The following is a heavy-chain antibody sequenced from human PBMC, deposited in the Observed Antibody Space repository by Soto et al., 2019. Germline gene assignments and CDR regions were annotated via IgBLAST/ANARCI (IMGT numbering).Heavy chain of an antibody. CDR1: GYSISSGYY. J-gene: IGHJ3*02. Sequence: SETLSLTCAVSGYSISSGYYWGWIRQPPGKGLEWIGSIYHSGSTYYNPSLKSRVTISVDTSKNQFSLKLSSVTAADTAVYYCARAAGGGYCSGGSCYSRAFDIWGQGTMVTVSS. CDR3: ARAAGGGYCSGGSCYSRAFDI. V-gene: IGHV4-38-2*01. CDR2: IYHSGST. D-gene: IGHD2-15*01.